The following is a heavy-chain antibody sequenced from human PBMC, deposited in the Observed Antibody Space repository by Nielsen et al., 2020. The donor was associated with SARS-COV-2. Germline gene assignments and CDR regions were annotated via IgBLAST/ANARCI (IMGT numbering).Heavy chain of an antibody. V-gene: IGHV3-33*06. CDR2: IWYDGSNK. CDR3: AKTTGGVDY. Sequence: GESLKISCAASGFTFSSYGMHWARQAPGKGLEWVAVIWYDGSNKYYADSVKGRFTISRDNSKNTLYLQMNSLRAEDTAVYYCAKTTGGVDYWGQGTLVTVSS. D-gene: IGHD1-14*01. J-gene: IGHJ4*02. CDR1: GFTFSSYG.